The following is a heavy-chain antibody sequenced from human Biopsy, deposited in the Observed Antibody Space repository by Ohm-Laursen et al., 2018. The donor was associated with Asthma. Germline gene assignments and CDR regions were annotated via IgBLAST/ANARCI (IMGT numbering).Heavy chain of an antibody. J-gene: IGHJ6*02. Sequence: SSVKVSCKVSGGTFSNYPFTWVRQAPGQGLEWMGGIIPIFDTPNSAQEFQGRVTITADESTSTGYMELSSLRSEDTAVYYCASSGGNYGFYGMDVWGQGTTVTVSS. D-gene: IGHD4-11*01. V-gene: IGHV1-69*01. CDR1: GGTFSNYP. CDR2: IIPIFDTP. CDR3: ASSGGNYGFYGMDV.